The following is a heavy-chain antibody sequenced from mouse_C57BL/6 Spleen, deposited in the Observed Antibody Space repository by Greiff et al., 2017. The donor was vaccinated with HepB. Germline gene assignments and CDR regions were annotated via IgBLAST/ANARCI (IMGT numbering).Heavy chain of an antibody. Sequence: EVKLVESGGGLVKPGGSLKLSCAASGFTFSDYGMHWVRQAPEKGLEWVAYISRGSSTIYYADTVKGRFTISRDNAKNTLFLQMTSLRSEDTAMYYCARGDGYYLFDYWGQGTTLTVSS. V-gene: IGHV5-17*01. CDR2: ISRGSSTI. CDR1: GFTFSDYG. J-gene: IGHJ2*01. D-gene: IGHD2-3*01. CDR3: ARGDGYYLFDY.